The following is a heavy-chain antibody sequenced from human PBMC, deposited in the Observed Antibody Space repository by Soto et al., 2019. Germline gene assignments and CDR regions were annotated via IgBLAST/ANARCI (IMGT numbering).Heavy chain of an antibody. D-gene: IGHD6-19*01. Sequence: EVQLVESGGGLVQPGGSLRLSCAASGFTFSLYSMSWVRQAPGKGLEWVSYISRSSTGIHYADSVKGRFTISRDDATNSMHLQMNSLRDGDAGVYCCARAVTWGLDVWGQGATVSISS. CDR2: ISRSSTGI. J-gene: IGHJ6*02. CDR3: ARAVTWGLDV. V-gene: IGHV3-48*02. CDR1: GFTFSLYS.